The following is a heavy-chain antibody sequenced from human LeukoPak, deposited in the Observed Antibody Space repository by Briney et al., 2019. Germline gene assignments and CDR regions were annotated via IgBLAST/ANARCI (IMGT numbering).Heavy chain of an antibody. D-gene: IGHD3-22*01. CDR2: INSDGINT. V-gene: IGHV3-74*01. CDR1: GFTFSNYW. CDR3: ARDLGQYYDTSDNWFDP. J-gene: IGHJ5*02. Sequence: GSLRLSCAASGFTFSNYWMHWVRQAPGKGLVWVSRINSDGINTSYADSVKGRFTISRDNAKNTLNLRMNSLRAEDTAVYYCARDLGQYYDTSDNWFDPWGQGTLVTVSS.